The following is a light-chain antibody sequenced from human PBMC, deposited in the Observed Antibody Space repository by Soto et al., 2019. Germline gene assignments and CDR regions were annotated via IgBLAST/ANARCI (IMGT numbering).Light chain of an antibody. Sequence: QSVLTQPASVSGSPGQSITISCTGTSSDVGNYKYVSWYQQHPGKAPNLMIYEVSNRPSGVSNRFSGSKSGNTASLTISGLQAEDEADYYCCSYAGSYVFGTGTKVTVL. V-gene: IGLV2-14*01. CDR3: CSYAGSYV. CDR1: SSDVGNYKY. J-gene: IGLJ1*01. CDR2: EVS.